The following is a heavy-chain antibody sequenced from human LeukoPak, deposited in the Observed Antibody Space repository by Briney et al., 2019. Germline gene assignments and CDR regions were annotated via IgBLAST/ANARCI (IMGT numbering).Heavy chain of an antibody. CDR2: INPNSGGT. CDR3: ARARGLEWELPRDAFDI. CDR1: GYTFTGYY. J-gene: IGHJ3*02. Sequence: ASVKVSCKASGYTFTGYYMHWVRQAPGQGLEWMGWINPNSGGTNYAQKFQGRVTMTRDTSISTAYMELSRLRSDDTAEYYCARARGLEWELPRDAFDIWGQGTMVTVSS. V-gene: IGHV1-2*02. D-gene: IGHD1-26*01.